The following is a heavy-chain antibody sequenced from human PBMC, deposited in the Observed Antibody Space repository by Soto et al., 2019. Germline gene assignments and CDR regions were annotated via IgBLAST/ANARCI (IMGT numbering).Heavy chain of an antibody. J-gene: IGHJ6*02. CDR2: ISGSGGST. CDR3: AKDLEAARRRWLYYYYGMDV. V-gene: IGHV3-23*01. Sequence: EVQLLESGGGLVQPGGSLRLSCAASGFTFSSYAMSWVRQAPGKGLEWGSAISGSGGSTYYADSVKGRFTISRDNSKNTLYLQMNSLRAEDTAVYYCAKDLEAARRRWLYYYYGMDVWGQGTTVTVSS. CDR1: GFTFSSYA. D-gene: IGHD6-6*01.